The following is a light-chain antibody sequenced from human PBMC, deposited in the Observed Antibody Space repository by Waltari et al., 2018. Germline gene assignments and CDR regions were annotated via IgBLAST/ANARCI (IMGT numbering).Light chain of an antibody. CDR1: QSVSSNF. Sequence: EIVLTQSPGTLSLSPGERATLSCRASQSVSSNFLAWYQQKPVQAPRLLIYDASSRATGIPDTFSGSGSGTDFTLTISRLEPEDFAVYYCQHYGSSPFTFGGGTKVEIK. CDR3: QHYGSSPFT. J-gene: IGKJ4*01. V-gene: IGKV3-20*01. CDR2: DAS.